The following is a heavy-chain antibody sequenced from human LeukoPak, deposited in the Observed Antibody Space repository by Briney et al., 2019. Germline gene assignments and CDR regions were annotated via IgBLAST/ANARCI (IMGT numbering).Heavy chain of an antibody. CDR3: ARTESVDCSSTSCSYYYYYYYMDV. D-gene: IGHD2-2*01. CDR1: GYTFTRYV. CDR2: MNPNNGNK. J-gene: IGHJ6*03. V-gene: IGHV1-8*01. Sequence: ASVKVSCKASGYTFTRYVINWVRQAAGQGLEWVGWMNPNNGNKGFAQKLQGRVTMTRNTSIRPAYMELSSLRSEDTAVYYCARTESVDCSSTSCSYYYYYYYMDVWGKGTTVTVSS.